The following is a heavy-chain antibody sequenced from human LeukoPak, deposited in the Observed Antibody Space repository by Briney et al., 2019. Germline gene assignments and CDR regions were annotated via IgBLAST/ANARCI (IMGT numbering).Heavy chain of an antibody. V-gene: IGHV4-4*07. CDR1: SGSISSYY. CDR3: ARDSYGSGTYSFYYYYMDV. D-gene: IGHD3-10*01. J-gene: IGHJ6*03. Sequence: SETLSLTCTVSSGSISSYYWSWIRQPAGKGLEWIGRIYTSGSTNYNPSLKSRVTMSVDTFKNQFSLKLSSVTAADTAVYYCARDSYGSGTYSFYYYYMDVWGKGTTVTVSS. CDR2: IYTSGST.